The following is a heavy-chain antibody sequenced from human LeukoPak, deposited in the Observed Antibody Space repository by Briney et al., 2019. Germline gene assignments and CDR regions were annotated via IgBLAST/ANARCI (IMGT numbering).Heavy chain of an antibody. CDR2: ISGNKGDT. V-gene: IGHV1-18*01. D-gene: IGHD2-15*01. J-gene: IGHJ4*02. CDR3: ARADIIVVAGATPVGSAFEY. Sequence: ASLKVSCKTSGYTFISYGISWLRQAPGQGIEWMGWISGNKGDTEYAQKFQGRLTVTRDTSTSTAYMELKRLKSDDTAVYYCARADIIVVAGATPVGSAFEYWGQGTLITVS. CDR1: GYTFISYG.